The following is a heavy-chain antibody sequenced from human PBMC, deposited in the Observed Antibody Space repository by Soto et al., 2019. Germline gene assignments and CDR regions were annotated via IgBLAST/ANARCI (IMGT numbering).Heavy chain of an antibody. CDR1: GFTFSSYA. Sequence: PEESLRLSCAASGFTFSSYAMSWGRQAPGKGLEWVSAISGSGGSTYYADSVKGRFTISRDNSKNTLYLQMNSLRAEDTAVYYCARFDIAVAGTDYYYGMDVWGQGTMVTVSS. V-gene: IGHV3-23*01. CDR2: ISGSGGST. D-gene: IGHD6-19*01. J-gene: IGHJ6*02. CDR3: ARFDIAVAGTDYYYGMDV.